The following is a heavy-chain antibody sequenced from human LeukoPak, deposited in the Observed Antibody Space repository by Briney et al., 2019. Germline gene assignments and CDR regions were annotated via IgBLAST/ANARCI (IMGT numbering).Heavy chain of an antibody. V-gene: IGHV3-74*01. CDR1: GFTFSSYW. D-gene: IGHD3-22*01. Sequence: QTGGSLRLSCAASGFTFSSYWMHWVRQAPGKGLVWVSHIKTDGSSTNYADSVKGRFIISRDNSKNTLYLQMNSLRAEDTAVYYCATRDYSDSSGYNDAFDIWGQGTMVTVSS. CDR2: IKTDGSST. J-gene: IGHJ3*02. CDR3: ATRDYSDSSGYNDAFDI.